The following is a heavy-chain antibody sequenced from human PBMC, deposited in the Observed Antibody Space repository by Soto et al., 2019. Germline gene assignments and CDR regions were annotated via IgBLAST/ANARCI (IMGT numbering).Heavy chain of an antibody. D-gene: IGHD6-13*01. CDR1: AYAFNTYA. V-gene: IGHV1-18*04. Sequence: ASVKVSCKTSAYAFNTYAINWVRQAPGQGLEWMGSIFPYTGDTHYAQHLQGRFTMTTDTSTNTAYMDLASLRSDDTGVYYCARGSFSSSWRLDSWGQGTLITFSS. CDR2: IFPYTGDT. CDR3: ARGSFSSSWRLDS. J-gene: IGHJ4*02.